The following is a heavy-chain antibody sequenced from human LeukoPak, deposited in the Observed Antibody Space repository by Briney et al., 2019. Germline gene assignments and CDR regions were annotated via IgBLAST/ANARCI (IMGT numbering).Heavy chain of an antibody. CDR3: ARRVGYSYFDY. Sequence: SETLSLTCTVFGGSISSFYWSWIRQPPGKGLEWIGSIYYSGSTYYNPSLKSRVTISVDTSKNQFSLKLSSVTAADTAVYYCARRVGYSYFDYWGQGTLVTVSS. CDR2: IYYSGST. V-gene: IGHV4-39*01. J-gene: IGHJ4*02. CDR1: GGSISSFY. D-gene: IGHD5-18*01.